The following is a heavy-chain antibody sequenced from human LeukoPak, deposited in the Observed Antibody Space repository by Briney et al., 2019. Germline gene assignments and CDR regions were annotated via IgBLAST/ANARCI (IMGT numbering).Heavy chain of an antibody. J-gene: IGHJ6*04. Sequence: GRSLTLSCAASGFTFSSYWMHWVRQAAGKGLGWVSRISGDGSSTSYADSVRGRFTISRDNAKNTLYLQMNSLRAEDTAVYYCAELGITMIGGVWGKGTTVTISS. CDR3: AELGITMIGGV. D-gene: IGHD3-10*02. V-gene: IGHV3-74*01. CDR1: GFTFSSYW. CDR2: ISGDGSST.